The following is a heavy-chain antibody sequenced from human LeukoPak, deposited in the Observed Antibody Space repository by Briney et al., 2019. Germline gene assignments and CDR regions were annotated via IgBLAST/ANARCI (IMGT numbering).Heavy chain of an antibody. D-gene: IGHD5-18*01. J-gene: IGHJ3*02. V-gene: IGHV1-8*01. CDR1: GYTFTSYD. Sequence: ASVKVSCEASGYTFTSYDINWVRQATGQGLEWMGWMNPNSGNTGYAQKFQGRVTMTRNTSISTAYMELSSLRSEDTAVYYCARGGEIQLWSVNDAFDIWGQGTMVTVSS. CDR2: MNPNSGNT. CDR3: ARGGEIQLWSVNDAFDI.